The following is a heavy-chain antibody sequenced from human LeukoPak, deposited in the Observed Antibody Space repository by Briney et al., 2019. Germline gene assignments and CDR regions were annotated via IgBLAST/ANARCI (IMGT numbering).Heavy chain of an antibody. Sequence: SETLSLTCTVIGGSISNSYWSWTRQPPGKGLEWIGYINYRGSTNYNPSLKSRVSMSVDTSNNQFSLKLNSVTATDTAIYYCARERTGGPDYWGQGTLVTVSS. J-gene: IGHJ4*02. CDR2: INYRGST. CDR3: ARERTGGPDY. CDR1: GGSISNSY. V-gene: IGHV4-59*01. D-gene: IGHD2-8*02.